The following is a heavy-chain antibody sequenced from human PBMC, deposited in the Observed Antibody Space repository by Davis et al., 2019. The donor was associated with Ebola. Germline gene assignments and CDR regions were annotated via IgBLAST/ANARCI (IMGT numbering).Heavy chain of an antibody. CDR1: GYTFTSYG. V-gene: IGHV1-18*01. J-gene: IGHJ5*02. D-gene: IGHD3-10*01. CDR2: ISAYNGNT. CDR3: ARFRITMVRGMNWFDP. Sequence: ASVKVSCKASGYTFTSYGITWVRQAPGQGLEWMGWISAYNGNTNYAQKLQGRVTMTTDTSTSTAYMELRSLRSDDTAVYYCARFRITMVRGMNWFDPWGQGTLVTVSS.